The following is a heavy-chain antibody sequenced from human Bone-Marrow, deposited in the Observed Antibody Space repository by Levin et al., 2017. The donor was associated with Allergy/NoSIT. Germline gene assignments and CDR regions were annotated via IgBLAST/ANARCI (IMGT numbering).Heavy chain of an antibody. J-gene: IGHJ4*02. Sequence: TGGSLRLSCAASGFTFSRYWMHWVRQAPGKGLVWVSRITGDGRETNYADSVGGRFTISRDNAKNTLYLEMNSLRAEDTAVYYCARGGCSSTSCLDYWGQGILVTVSS. CDR1: GFTFSRYW. D-gene: IGHD2-2*01. V-gene: IGHV3-74*01. CDR3: ARGGCSSTSCLDY. CDR2: ITGDGRET.